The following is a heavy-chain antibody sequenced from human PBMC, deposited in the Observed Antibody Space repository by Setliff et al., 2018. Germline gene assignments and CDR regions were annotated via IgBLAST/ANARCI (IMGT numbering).Heavy chain of an antibody. D-gene: IGHD1-1*01. CDR3: ARIRGPTGNCQEAFDI. Sequence: ETLSLTCSVSGGSISSYYWSWIRQPPGEGLEWIGYIFYSGNTEYNPSLKSRVTISVDTSKSQFSLKLTSVTAADTAVYYCARIRGPTGNCQEAFDIWSEGTMVTVSS. CDR2: IFYSGNT. J-gene: IGHJ3*02. CDR1: GGSISSYY. V-gene: IGHV4-59*01.